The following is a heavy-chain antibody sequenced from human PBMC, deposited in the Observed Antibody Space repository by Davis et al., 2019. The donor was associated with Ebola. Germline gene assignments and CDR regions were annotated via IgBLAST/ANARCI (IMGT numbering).Heavy chain of an antibody. CDR1: GFTFGLSA. Sequence: GESLKISCAASGFTFGLSAMSWVRQAPGKGLEWVSVIYADDSTQHADSVKGRFTISRDNSKNTLYLQMNGLRVEDTAIYYCAKDNRNIWSEVWGQGTMVTVSS. J-gene: IGHJ3*01. CDR3: AKDNRNIWSEV. CDR2: IYADDST. D-gene: IGHD2/OR15-2a*01. V-gene: IGHV3-23*03.